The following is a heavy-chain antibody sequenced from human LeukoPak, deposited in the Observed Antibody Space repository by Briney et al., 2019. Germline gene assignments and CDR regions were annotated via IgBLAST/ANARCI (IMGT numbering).Heavy chain of an antibody. J-gene: IGHJ4*02. CDR2: INPNSGGT. CDR1: GYTVTDYY. D-gene: IGHD4-17*01. CDR3: ARTYGDLYYFDY. V-gene: IGHV1-2*02. Sequence: ASVKVSCKASGYTVTDYYMHWVRQAPGQGLEWMGWINPNSGGTNYAQKFQGRVTMTRDTSISTAYMELSRLRSDDTAMYYCARTYGDLYYFDYWGQGTLVTDSS.